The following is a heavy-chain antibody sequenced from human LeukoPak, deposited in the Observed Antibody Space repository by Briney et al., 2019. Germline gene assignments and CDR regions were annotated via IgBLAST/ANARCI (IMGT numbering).Heavy chain of an antibody. CDR3: AKGEMVRGVIIGYYYYMDV. CDR1: GFTFSSYA. J-gene: IGHJ6*03. V-gene: IGHV3-23*01. CDR2: IRGSGGST. D-gene: IGHD3-10*01. Sequence: GGSLRLSCAASGFTFSSYAMSWVRQAPGKGLEWGSAIRGSGGSTYYADSVKGRFTISRDNSKNTLYLQMNILRAEDTAVYYCAKGEMVRGVIIGYYYYMDVWGKGTTVTVSS.